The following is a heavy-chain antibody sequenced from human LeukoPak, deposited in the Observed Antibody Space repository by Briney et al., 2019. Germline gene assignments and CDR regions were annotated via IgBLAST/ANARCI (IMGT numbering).Heavy chain of an antibody. J-gene: IGHJ4*02. Sequence: GGSLRLSCAASGFTFSDYYMSWIRQAPGKGLEWVSYISSSGSTIYYADSVKGRFTISRDNSKNTLYLQMNSLRAEDTAVYYCAKETRKGSIFGVDSDYWGQGTLVTVSS. CDR3: AKETRKGSIFGVDSDY. V-gene: IGHV3-11*01. CDR1: GFTFSDYY. D-gene: IGHD3-3*01. CDR2: ISSSGSTI.